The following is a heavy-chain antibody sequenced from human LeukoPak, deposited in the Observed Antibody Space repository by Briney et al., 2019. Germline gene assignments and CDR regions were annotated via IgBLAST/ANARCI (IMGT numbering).Heavy chain of an antibody. CDR2: IYYSGST. J-gene: IGHJ6*03. V-gene: IGHV4-59*01. Sequence: VKPSETLSLTCTVSGGDLGAYYWTWIRQPPGKGLEWIGYIYYSGSTNYNPSLKSRVTISVDTSKNQFSLKLSSVTAADTAVYYCARGRSSMVRGYYYYYMDVWGKGTTVTISS. CDR1: GGDLGAYY. D-gene: IGHD3-10*01. CDR3: ARGRSSMVRGYYYYYMDV.